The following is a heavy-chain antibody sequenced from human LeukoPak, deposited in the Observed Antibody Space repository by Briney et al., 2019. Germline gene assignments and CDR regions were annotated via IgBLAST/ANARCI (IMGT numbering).Heavy chain of an antibody. CDR1: GFTFSSYA. CDR2: ISGSGGST. J-gene: IGHJ4*02. Sequence: GGSLRLSCAASGFTFSSYAMSWVRQAPGKGLEWVSAISGSGGSTYYADSVKGRFTLSRDNSKNTLYLQMNSLRAEDTAVYYCAKESGITMVQGVIKGFHFDYWGQGTRVTVSS. D-gene: IGHD3-10*01. V-gene: IGHV3-23*01. CDR3: AKESGITMVQGVIKGFHFDY.